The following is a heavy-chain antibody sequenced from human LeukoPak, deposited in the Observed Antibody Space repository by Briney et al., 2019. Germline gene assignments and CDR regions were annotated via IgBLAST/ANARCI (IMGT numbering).Heavy chain of an antibody. D-gene: IGHD2-8*02. CDR2: ISGNGGST. CDR3: AKDQGSGAFDY. V-gene: IGHV3-23*01. J-gene: IGHJ4*02. CDR1: GFTFSKYA. Sequence: GRSLRLSCAASGFTFSKYALSWVRQAPGKGLEWVSAISGNGGSTYYADSVKGRFTISRDNSKNILYLQMNSLRAEDTAVYYCAKDQGSGAFDYWGQGTLVTVSS.